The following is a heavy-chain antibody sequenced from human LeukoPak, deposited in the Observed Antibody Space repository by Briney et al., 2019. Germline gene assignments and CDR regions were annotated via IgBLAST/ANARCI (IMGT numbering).Heavy chain of an antibody. D-gene: IGHD3-3*01. J-gene: IGHJ4*02. Sequence: PSETLSLTCTVSGGSISSYYWSWIRQPPGKGLEWIGYIYYSGSTNYNPSLKSRVTISVDTSKNQFSLKLSSVTAADTAVYYCARESDFWSGYYSFRLVDYWGQGTLVTVPS. CDR3: ARESDFWSGYYSFRLVDY. CDR1: GGSISSYY. CDR2: IYYSGST. V-gene: IGHV4-59*01.